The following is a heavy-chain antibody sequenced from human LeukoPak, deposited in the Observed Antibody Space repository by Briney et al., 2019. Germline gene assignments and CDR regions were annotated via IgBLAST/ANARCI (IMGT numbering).Heavy chain of an antibody. CDR3: ARGVPVWFGESVSYYFDY. CDR1: GGSISSSSHY. Sequence: SETLSLTCTVSGGSISSSSHYWGWLRQPPGKGLEWIGSIYYSGSTNYNPSLKSRVTISVDTSKNQFSLKLSSVTAADTAVYYCARGVPVWFGESVSYYFDYWGQGTLVTVSS. D-gene: IGHD3-10*01. V-gene: IGHV4-39*07. CDR2: IYYSGST. J-gene: IGHJ4*02.